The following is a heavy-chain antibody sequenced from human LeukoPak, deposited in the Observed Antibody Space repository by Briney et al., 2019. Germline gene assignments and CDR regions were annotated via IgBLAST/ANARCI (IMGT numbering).Heavy chain of an antibody. D-gene: IGHD5-18*01. J-gene: IGHJ4*02. Sequence: SETLSLTCTVSGGPISSYYWSWIRQPPGKGLEWIGYIYYSGSTNYNPSLKSRVTISVDTSKNQFSLKLSSVTAADTAVYYCAREDTAMVNGLDYWGQGTLVTVSS. V-gene: IGHV4-59*01. CDR2: IYYSGST. CDR1: GGPISSYY. CDR3: AREDTAMVNGLDY.